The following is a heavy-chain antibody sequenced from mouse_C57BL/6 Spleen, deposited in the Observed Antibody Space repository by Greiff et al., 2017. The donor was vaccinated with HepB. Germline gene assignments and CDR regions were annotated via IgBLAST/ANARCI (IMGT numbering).Heavy chain of an antibody. Sequence: VQLQQPGAELVRPGTSVKLSCKASGYTFTSYWMQWVKQRPGQGLDWIGVIDPSDSYTNYNQKLKGKATLTVDTSSSTDYMQLSSLTSEDSAVYYCARSRGYYGRSHYFDYWGQGTTLTVSS. CDR1: GYTFTSYW. J-gene: IGHJ2*01. D-gene: IGHD1-1*01. CDR3: ARSRGYYGRSHYFDY. CDR2: IDPSDSYT. V-gene: IGHV1-59*01.